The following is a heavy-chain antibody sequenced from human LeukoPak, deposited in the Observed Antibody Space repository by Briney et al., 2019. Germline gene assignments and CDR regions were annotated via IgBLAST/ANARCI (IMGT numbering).Heavy chain of an antibody. CDR1: GYTFTGYY. J-gene: IGHJ4*02. D-gene: IGHD3-10*01. CDR2: INPNSGGT. Sequence: GASVKVSCKASGYTFTGYYMHWVRQAPGQGLEWMGWINPNSGGTNYAQKFQGRVTITADKSTSTAYMELSSLRSEDTAVYYCAIAYYYGSGSYFYFDYWGQGTLVTVSS. V-gene: IGHV1-2*02. CDR3: AIAYYYGSGSYFYFDY.